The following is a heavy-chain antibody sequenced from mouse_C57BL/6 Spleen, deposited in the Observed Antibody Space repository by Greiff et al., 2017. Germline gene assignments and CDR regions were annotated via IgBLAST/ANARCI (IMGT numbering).Heavy chain of an antibody. J-gene: IGHJ2*01. CDR2: INPSTGGT. Sequence: VHVKQSGPELVKPGASVKISCKASGYSFTGYYMNWVKQSPEKSLEWIGEINPSTGGTTYNQKFKAKATLTVDKSSSTAYMQLKSLTSEDSAVYYCARRRVTTVVPYYFDYWGQGTTLTVSS. D-gene: IGHD1-1*01. CDR3: ARRRVTTVVPYYFDY. V-gene: IGHV1-42*01. CDR1: GYSFTGYY.